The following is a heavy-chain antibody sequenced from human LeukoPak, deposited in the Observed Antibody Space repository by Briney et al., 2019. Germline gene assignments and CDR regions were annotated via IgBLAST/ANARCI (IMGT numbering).Heavy chain of an antibody. CDR2: IYPGDSDT. Sequence: PGESLKISCKCSGYSFTTYWIGWVRQIPGKGLEWMGIIYPGDSDTRYSPSFQGHVTIPADKSISTAYLQWSSLKASDTAMYYCARARYCSGGSCYAEYWGQGTLVTVSS. V-gene: IGHV5-51*01. CDR1: GYSFTTYW. J-gene: IGHJ4*02. CDR3: ARARYCSGGSCYAEY. D-gene: IGHD2-15*01.